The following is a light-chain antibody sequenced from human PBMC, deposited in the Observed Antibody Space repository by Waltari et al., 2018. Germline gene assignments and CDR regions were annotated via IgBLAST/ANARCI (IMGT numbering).Light chain of an antibody. J-gene: IGKJ2*01. CDR3: QQYYNTPYT. CDR2: WAS. V-gene: IGKV4-1*01. CDR1: QNILYTSNNKNY. Sequence: DIVMTQSPDSLAVSLGERATINCKSSQNILYTSNNKNYLAWYQRKPGQPPKLLFYWASTRESGVPDRFSGSGSWTDFTLTISSLQAKDVAIYYCQQYYNTPYTFGQGTKLEI.